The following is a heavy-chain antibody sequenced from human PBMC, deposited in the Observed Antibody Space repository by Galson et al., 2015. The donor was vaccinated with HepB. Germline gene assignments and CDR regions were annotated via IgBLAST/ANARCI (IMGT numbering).Heavy chain of an antibody. CDR1: GFTLTSCA. CDR3: AKDVHGGSGTSLTH. CDR2: ISGSGGDI. V-gene: IGHV3-23*01. Sequence: SLRLSCAVSGFTLTSCAMSWVRQAPGKGLEWVSAISGSGGDIYYADSVKGRLTISRDTSKNALYLQMNGLRAEDTAVYYCAKDVHGGSGTSLTHWGQGTLVTVSS. D-gene: IGHD3-10*01. J-gene: IGHJ4*02.